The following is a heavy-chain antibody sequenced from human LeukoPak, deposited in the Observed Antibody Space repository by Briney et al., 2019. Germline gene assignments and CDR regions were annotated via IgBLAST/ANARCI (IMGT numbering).Heavy chain of an antibody. D-gene: IGHD3-10*01. Sequence: SETLSLTCTVSGGSISSYYWSWIRQPPGKGLEWIASVYYSGSAYYNPSLKSRVTISVDTSKKQFSLKLTSMTAADTAVYYCAKAGEEGTGPNWFDPWGQGTLVTVSA. CDR3: AKAGEEGTGPNWFDP. J-gene: IGHJ5*02. CDR2: VYYSGSA. CDR1: GGSISSYY. V-gene: IGHV4-59*12.